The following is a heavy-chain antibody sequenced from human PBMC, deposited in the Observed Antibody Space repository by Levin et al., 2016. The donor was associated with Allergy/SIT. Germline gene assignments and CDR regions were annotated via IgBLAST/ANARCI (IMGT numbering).Heavy chain of an antibody. CDR1: GGSISSSSYY. CDR2: IYYSGST. J-gene: IGHJ4*02. V-gene: IGHV4-39*01. CDR3: ARRGSIVVVPAAMQYYFDY. D-gene: IGHD2-2*01. Sequence: SETLSLTCTVSGGSISSSSYYWGWIRQPPGKGLEWIGSIYYSGSTYYNPSLKSRVTISVDTSKNQFFLKLSSVTAADTAVYYCARRGSIVVVPAAMQYYFDYWGQGTLVTVSS.